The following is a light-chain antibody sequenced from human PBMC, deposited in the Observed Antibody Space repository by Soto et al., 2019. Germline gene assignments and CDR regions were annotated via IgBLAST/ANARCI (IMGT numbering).Light chain of an antibody. V-gene: IGKV3-15*01. CDR2: GAS. CDR1: QSVSSN. J-gene: IGKJ1*01. Sequence: EIVMTQSPATLSVSPGERATLSCRASQSVSSNLAWYQQKPGQAPRLLIYGASTRATGIPARFSGSGSGTEFTLTISSLQSEDFAVYYCQQYNTYQGAFGQGTKVEIK. CDR3: QQYNTYQGA.